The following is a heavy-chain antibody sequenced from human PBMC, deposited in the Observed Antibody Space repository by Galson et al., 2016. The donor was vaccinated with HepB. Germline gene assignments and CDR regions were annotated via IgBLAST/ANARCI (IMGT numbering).Heavy chain of an antibody. D-gene: IGHD3-22*01. CDR2: ITSSSSFT. J-gene: IGHJ2*01. Sequence: SLRLSCAASGFTFSDHYMTWIRQAPGRGLEWISYITSSSSFTNYADSVKGRFTISRDNSKNTLYLQMNSLRPEDTAVYYCAKEGGHTYYYDSSGYPSRGDWYFDLWGRGTLVIVSS. V-gene: IGHV3-11*06. CDR1: GFTFSDHY. CDR3: AKEGGHTYYYDSSGYPSRGDWYFDL.